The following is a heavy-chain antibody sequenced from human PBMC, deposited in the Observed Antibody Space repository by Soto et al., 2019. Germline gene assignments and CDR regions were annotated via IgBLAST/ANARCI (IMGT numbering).Heavy chain of an antibody. CDR3: AREEGYCSGGSSCPFDY. J-gene: IGHJ4*02. D-gene: IGHD2-15*01. V-gene: IGHV1-3*01. CDR2: INAGNGNT. CDR1: GYTLTSYA. Sequence: ASVKVSCKASGYTLTSYAVHWVRQAPGQRLEWMGWINAGNGNTKYSQKFQGRVTITRDTSASTAYMELSSLRSEDTAVYYCAREEGYCSGGSSCPFDYWGQGTLVTVSS.